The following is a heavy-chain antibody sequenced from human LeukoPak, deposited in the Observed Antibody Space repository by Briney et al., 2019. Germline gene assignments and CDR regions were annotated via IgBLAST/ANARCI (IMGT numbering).Heavy chain of an antibody. Sequence: SETLSLTCIVSGGSINSHYWSWIRQTPGKGLEWIGDIHYTGTTNYNPSLKSRVTISVDTSKNQFSLKLSSVTAADTAVYYCARGWELDYWGQGTLVTVSS. V-gene: IGHV4-59*11. D-gene: IGHD1-26*01. CDR1: GGSINSHY. CDR2: IHYTGTT. CDR3: ARGWELDY. J-gene: IGHJ4*02.